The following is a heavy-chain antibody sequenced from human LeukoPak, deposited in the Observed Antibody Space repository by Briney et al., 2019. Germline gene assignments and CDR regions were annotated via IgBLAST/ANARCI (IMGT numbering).Heavy chain of an antibody. D-gene: IGHD5-12*01. CDR1: GGSITSGSYY. CDR3: ARRWLRLPRALAAFDI. CDR2: INHSGST. J-gene: IGHJ3*02. Sequence: PSQTPSLTCTVSGGSITSGSYYWSWIRQPPGKGLEWIGEINHSGSTNYNPSLKSRVTISVDTSKNQFSLKLSSVTAADTAVYYCARRWLRLPRALAAFDIWGQGTMVTVSS. V-gene: IGHV4-39*07.